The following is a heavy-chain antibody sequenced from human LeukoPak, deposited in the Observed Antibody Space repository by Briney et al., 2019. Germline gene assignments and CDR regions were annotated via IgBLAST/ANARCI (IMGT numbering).Heavy chain of an antibody. CDR3: ARELWFVNAPGSWFDP. CDR1: GNSISSGDYS. CDR2: IFHSGSS. D-gene: IGHD3-10*01. V-gene: IGHV4-30-2*01. J-gene: IGHJ5*02. Sequence: SETLSLTCAVSGNSISSGDYSWSWIRQPSGKGLEWIGYIFHSGSSYYNPSLKSRVTISVDKSKNQFSLRLTSVTAADTAVYYCARELWFVNAPGSWFDPWGQGTLVTVSS.